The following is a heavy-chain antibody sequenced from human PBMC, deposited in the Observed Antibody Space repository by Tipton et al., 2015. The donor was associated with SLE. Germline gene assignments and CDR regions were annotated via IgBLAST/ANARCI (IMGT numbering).Heavy chain of an antibody. Sequence: TLSLTCTVSGGSISSSSYYWSWIRQPPGKGLEWIGYIYYSGSTYYNPSLKSPVTISLDRSKNQFSLKMSSVTPADTAIYYCARGQPYTGTIVSNYFDYWXXGTLVTISS. CDR2: IYYSGST. D-gene: IGHD1-26*01. J-gene: IGHJ4*02. V-gene: IGHV4-61*01. CDR3: ARGQPYTGTIVSNYFDY. CDR1: GGSISSSSYY.